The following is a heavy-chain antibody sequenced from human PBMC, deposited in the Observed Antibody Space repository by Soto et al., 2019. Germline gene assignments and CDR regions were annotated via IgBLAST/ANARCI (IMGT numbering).Heavy chain of an antibody. V-gene: IGHV1-2*02. CDR2: IDPRSGGT. CDR1: GYPFTPYY. Sequence: HVQLVQSGTEVKKPGASVRVSCMVSGYPFTPYYIHGVRQAPGQGLEWMGWIDPRSGGTVYEQKFQGRVTMTRDTSISTVYMDLSGLTSDDTALYYCATDDYGIFPYWGQGSLVTVSS. CDR3: ATDDYGIFPY. J-gene: IGHJ4*02. D-gene: IGHD3-10*01.